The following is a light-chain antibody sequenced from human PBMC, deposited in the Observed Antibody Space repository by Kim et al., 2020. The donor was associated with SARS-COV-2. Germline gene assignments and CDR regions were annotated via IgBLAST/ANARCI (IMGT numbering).Light chain of an antibody. Sequence: QSALTQPCSVSGSPGQSVTISCAGTSSDVGGYNYVSWYQQHPGKAPKLMIYDVSKRPSGVPDRFSGSKSGNTASLTISGLQTEDEADYYCSSYAGSYTYVIFGGGTQLTVL. J-gene: IGLJ2*01. CDR2: DVS. CDR3: SSYAGSYTYVI. CDR1: SSDVGGYNY. V-gene: IGLV2-11*01.